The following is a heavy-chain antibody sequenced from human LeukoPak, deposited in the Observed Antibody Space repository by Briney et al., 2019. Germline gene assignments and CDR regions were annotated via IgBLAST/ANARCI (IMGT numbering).Heavy chain of an antibody. J-gene: IGHJ4*02. CDR1: GGTFSSYA. CDR3: ARDSPLLGYFDY. Sequence: ASVKVSCKASGGTFSSYAISWVRQAPRQGLEWMGRIIPILGIANYAQKFQGRVTITADKSTSTAYMELSSLRSEDTAVYYCARDSPLLGYFDYWGQGTLVTVSS. CDR2: IIPILGIA. V-gene: IGHV1-69*04.